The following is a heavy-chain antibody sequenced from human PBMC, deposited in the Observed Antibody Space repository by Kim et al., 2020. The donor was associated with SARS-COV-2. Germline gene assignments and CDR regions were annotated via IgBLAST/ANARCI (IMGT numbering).Heavy chain of an antibody. CDR1: GGSISSSSYY. CDR3: AGLMTLPNSYYYGMDV. Sequence: SETLSLTCTVSGGSISSSSYYWGWIRQPPGKGLEWIGSIYYSGSTYYNPSLKSRVTISVDTSKNQFSLKLSSVTAADTAVYYCAGLMTLPNSYYYGMDVWGQGTTVTVSS. CDR2: IYYSGST. J-gene: IGHJ6*02. V-gene: IGHV4-39*07.